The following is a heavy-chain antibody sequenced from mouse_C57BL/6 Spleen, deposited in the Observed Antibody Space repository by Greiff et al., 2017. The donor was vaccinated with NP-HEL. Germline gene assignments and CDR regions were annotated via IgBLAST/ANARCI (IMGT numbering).Heavy chain of an antibody. D-gene: IGHD2-5*01. CDR1: GYTFTSYW. J-gene: IGHJ4*01. CDR2: IDPSDSET. V-gene: IGHV1-52*01. CDR3: ARYSNYYAMDY. Sequence: QVQLQQPGAELVRPGSSVKLSCKASGYTFTSYWMHWVKQRPIQGLEWIGNIDPSDSETHYNQKFKDKATLTVDKSSSTAYMQLSSLTSEDSAVYYCARYSNYYAMDYWGQGTSLTVSS.